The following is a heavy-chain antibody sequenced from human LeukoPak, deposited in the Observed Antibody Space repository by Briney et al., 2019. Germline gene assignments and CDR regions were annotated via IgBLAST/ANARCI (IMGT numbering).Heavy chain of an antibody. J-gene: IGHJ2*01. CDR3: ATGVRPPPYNIDSWYFTL. Sequence: GSLRLSCAASGFTVSSNYMSWVRQAPGKGLEWVSAISGSGCNTYYADSVKGRFTISRENAKNSLYLQMNNLRAGDTAVYFCATGVRPPPYNIDSWYFTLWGRGTLVTVSS. V-gene: IGHV3-23*01. CDR1: GFTVSSNY. CDR2: ISGSGCNT. D-gene: IGHD7-27*01.